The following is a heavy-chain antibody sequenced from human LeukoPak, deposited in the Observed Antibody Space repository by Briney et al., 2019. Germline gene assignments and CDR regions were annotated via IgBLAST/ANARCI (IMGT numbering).Heavy chain of an antibody. J-gene: IGHJ5*01. CDR2: INANSGTT. D-gene: IGHD6-19*01. Sequence: GSLRLSCTASGFAFSVYAMSLLRQPPGKGLEWVSTINANSGTTSYAASVRGRFTISRDNSKNTLYLQLNTLRADDTATYYCAKPISGGLAVTADWFHPWGQGTLVVVSS. CDR3: AKPISGGLAVTADWFHP. V-gene: IGHV3-23*01. CDR1: GFAFSVYA.